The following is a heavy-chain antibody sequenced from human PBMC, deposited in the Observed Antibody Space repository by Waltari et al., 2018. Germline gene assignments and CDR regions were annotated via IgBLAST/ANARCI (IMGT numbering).Heavy chain of an antibody. D-gene: IGHD3-3*01. CDR3: AKDTSKWSGYYGFDY. CDR1: GLTFDDYA. V-gene: IGHV3-9*01. J-gene: IGHJ4*02. Sequence: EVQLVESGGGLVQPGRSLRLSCAASGLTFDDYAMHWVRQAPGKGLEWVSGISWNSGSIGYADSVKGRFTISRDNAKNSLYLQMNSLRAEDTALYYCAKDTSKWSGYYGFDYWGQGTLVTVSS. CDR2: ISWNSGSI.